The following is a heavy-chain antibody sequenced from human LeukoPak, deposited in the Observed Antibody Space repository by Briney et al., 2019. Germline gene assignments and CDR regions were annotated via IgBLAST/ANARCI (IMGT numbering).Heavy chain of an antibody. CDR2: ISGDGGSK. Sequence: PGGSLRLSCAASGFTFDDYAMHWVRQAPGKGLEWVSLISGDGGSKYYADSVKGRFTISRDNSKNSLYLQMNSLRTEDTALYYCAKVRLRALVALCFDYWGQGTLVTVSS. D-gene: IGHD2-21*01. J-gene: IGHJ4*02. CDR1: GFTFDDYA. CDR3: AKVRLRALVALCFDY. V-gene: IGHV3-43*02.